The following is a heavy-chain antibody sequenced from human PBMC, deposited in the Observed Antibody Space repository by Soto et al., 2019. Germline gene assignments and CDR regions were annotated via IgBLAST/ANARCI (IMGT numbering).Heavy chain of an antibody. J-gene: IGHJ6*02. CDR2: INPNSGGT. V-gene: IGHV1-2*02. D-gene: IGHD6-6*01. Sequence: ASVKVSCKASGYTFTGYYMHWVRQAPGQGLEWMGWINPNSGGTNYAQKFQGRVTMTRDTSISTAYMELSRLRSDDTAVYYCARVRGSSLRVPTHYGMDVWGQGTTVTVSS. CDR1: GYTFTGYY. CDR3: ARVRGSSLRVPTHYGMDV.